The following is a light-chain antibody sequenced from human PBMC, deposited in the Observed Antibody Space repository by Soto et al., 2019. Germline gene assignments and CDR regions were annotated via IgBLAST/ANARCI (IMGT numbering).Light chain of an antibody. Sequence: QSVLTQPPSASGTPGQRVTISCSGGSSNIGSNTVNWYQQLPGTAPNLLIYRNNQRPSGAPDRFSGSKSRTSASLAISGLQSEDEADYYCAAWEDSLNAVVFGGGTKLTVL. V-gene: IGLV1-44*01. CDR1: SSNIGSNT. CDR2: RNN. CDR3: AAWEDSLNAVV. J-gene: IGLJ2*01.